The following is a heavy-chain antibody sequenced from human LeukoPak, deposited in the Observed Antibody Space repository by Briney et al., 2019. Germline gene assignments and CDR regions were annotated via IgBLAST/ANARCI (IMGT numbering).Heavy chain of an antibody. CDR3: TTDPTKLGVDWFDP. D-gene: IGHD3-10*01. CDR1: GFTFSNAW. Sequence: PGGSLRLSCAASGFTFSNAWMSWVRQAAGKGLEWVGRIQSKTDGGSTDYATPVKGRFTISRDDSKNTLYLQMNSLKTEDTAVYYCTTDPTKLGVDWFDPWGQGALVTVSS. J-gene: IGHJ5*02. CDR2: IQSKTDGGST. V-gene: IGHV3-15*01.